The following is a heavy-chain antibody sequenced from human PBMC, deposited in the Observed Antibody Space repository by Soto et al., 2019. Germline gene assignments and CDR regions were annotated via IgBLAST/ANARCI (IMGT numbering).Heavy chain of an antibody. D-gene: IGHD3-10*01. Sequence: QVRLVESGGGVVQPGRSLRVSCAASGFTFSDYGIYWVRQAPGKGLEWVALISYDGNNREYGDSVKGRFTISRDNSKNTLYLQMNSLRVEDTAVYYCTFGHKSFDYWGQGTLVTVSS. CDR3: TFGHKSFDY. V-gene: IGHV3-30*03. CDR1: GFTFSDYG. J-gene: IGHJ4*02. CDR2: ISYDGNNR.